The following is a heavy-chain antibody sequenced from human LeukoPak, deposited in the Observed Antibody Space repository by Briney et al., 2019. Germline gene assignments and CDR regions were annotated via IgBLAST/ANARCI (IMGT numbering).Heavy chain of an antibody. V-gene: IGHV4-4*07. J-gene: IGHJ6*03. CDR3: ASSPNFYYYYMDV. CDR2: IYSNGIT. CDR1: GGSISSYY. Sequence: PSETLFLTCTVSGGSISSYYWSWIRQPAGKGLEWIGRIYSNGITNYNPSLKSRVAMSVDTSKKEFSLKLSSVTAADTAVYYCASSPNFYYYYMDVWGKGTTVTVSS.